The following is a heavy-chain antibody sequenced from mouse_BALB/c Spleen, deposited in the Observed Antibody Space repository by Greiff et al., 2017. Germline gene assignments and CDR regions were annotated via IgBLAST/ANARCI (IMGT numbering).Heavy chain of an antibody. CDR2: ISSGSSTI. CDR1: GFTFSSFG. D-gene: IGHD2-4*01. CDR3: ARIYYEYDVGGAMDY. Sequence: EVKLVESGGGLVQPGGSRKLSCAASGFTFSSFGMHWVRQAPGKGLEWVAYISSGSSTIYYADTVKGRFTISRDNPKNTLFLQMTSLRSEDTAMYYCARIYYEYDVGGAMDYWGQGTSVTVSS. V-gene: IGHV5-17*02. J-gene: IGHJ4*01.